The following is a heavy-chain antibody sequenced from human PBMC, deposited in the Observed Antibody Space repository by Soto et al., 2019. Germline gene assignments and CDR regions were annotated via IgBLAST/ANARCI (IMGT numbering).Heavy chain of an antibody. CDR2: IIPIFGTA. D-gene: IGHD1-26*01. Sequence: QVQLVQSGAEVKKPGSSVKVSCKASGGTFSSYAISWVRQAPGQGLEWMGGIIPIFGTANYAQKFQGRVTITADESTSTAYMELSSLRSEDTAVYYCASYEVGATFYYYYYGMDVWGQGTTVTVSS. V-gene: IGHV1-69*01. J-gene: IGHJ6*02. CDR3: ASYEVGATFYYYYYGMDV. CDR1: GGTFSSYA.